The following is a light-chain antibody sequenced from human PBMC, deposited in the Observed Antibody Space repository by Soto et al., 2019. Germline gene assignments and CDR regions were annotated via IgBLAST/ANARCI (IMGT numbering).Light chain of an antibody. V-gene: IGLV7-43*01. J-gene: IGLJ3*02. CDR1: TGAVTSTSY. CDR2: RTS. CDR3: LLYDGGVWV. Sequence: QAVVTQEPSLTVSPGGTVTLTCASSTGAVTSTSYPNWFQHKPGLAPWALICRTSNKLSWTPARFSGSLLGGKAALIVSGAQPEDEAEYYCLLYDGGVWVFGGGTKLTVL.